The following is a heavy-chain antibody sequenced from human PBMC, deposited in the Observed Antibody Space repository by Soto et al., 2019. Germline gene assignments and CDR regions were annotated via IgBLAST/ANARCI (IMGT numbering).Heavy chain of an antibody. D-gene: IGHD6-13*01. Sequence: QVQLVQSGAEVKKPGASVKVSCKASGYSFIKYTIHWVRQAPGQRLEWMGWINGGDGDMKFSQKFQGRVTMTRDTTASTTYMELSSLGSEDTALYYCARVRAIAVGGLTWFDSWGQGTLVTVSS. CDR1: GYSFIKYT. J-gene: IGHJ5*01. V-gene: IGHV1-3*01. CDR3: ARVRAIAVGGLTWFDS. CDR2: INGGDGDM.